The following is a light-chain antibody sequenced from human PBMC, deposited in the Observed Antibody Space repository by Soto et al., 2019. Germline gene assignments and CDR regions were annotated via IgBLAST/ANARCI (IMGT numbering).Light chain of an antibody. V-gene: IGKV1-5*01. Sequence: DIQVTQSPSTLSASVGDRVTITCGASQSIGTWLAWYQQKPGKAPKLLIFDASTLESGVPSRFSGSGSGTEFTITISSLQPDDFATYYCQQYSDSSGAFGQGTRVEIK. CDR3: QQYSDSSGA. CDR2: DAS. J-gene: IGKJ1*01. CDR1: QSIGTW.